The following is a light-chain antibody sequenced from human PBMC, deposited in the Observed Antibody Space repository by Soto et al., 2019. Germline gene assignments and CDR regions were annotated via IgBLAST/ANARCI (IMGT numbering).Light chain of an antibody. CDR2: GAS. V-gene: IGKV3-20*01. CDR3: QQYGSLSWT. Sequence: EIVMTQSPATLSVSPGERATLSCRASQSVSSNLAWYQQKPGQAPRLLIYGASIRATGIPDRFSGSGSGTDFTLTISRLEPEDFAVYYCQQYGSLSWTFGQGTKVDIK. CDR1: QSVSSN. J-gene: IGKJ1*01.